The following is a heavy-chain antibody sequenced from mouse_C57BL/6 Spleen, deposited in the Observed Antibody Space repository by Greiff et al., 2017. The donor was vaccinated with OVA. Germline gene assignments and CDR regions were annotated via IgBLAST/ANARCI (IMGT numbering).Heavy chain of an antibody. D-gene: IGHD3-1*01. Sequence: QVQLQQPGAELVKPGASVKLSCKASGYTFTSYWMHWVKQRPGQGLEWIGMIHPNSGSTNYNEKFKSKATLTVDKSSSTAYMQLSSLTSEDSAVYYCARGGGRAYAMDYWGQGTSVTVSS. CDR1: GYTFTSYW. CDR3: ARGGGRAYAMDY. J-gene: IGHJ4*01. CDR2: IHPNSGST. V-gene: IGHV1-64*01.